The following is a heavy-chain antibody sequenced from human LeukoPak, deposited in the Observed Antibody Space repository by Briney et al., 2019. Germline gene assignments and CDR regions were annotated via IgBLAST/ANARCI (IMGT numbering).Heavy chain of an antibody. CDR3: ARFGDEYSSSSGTY. CDR1: GGSFSGYD. V-gene: IGHV4-34*01. Sequence: SETLSLTCAVYGGSFSGYDWSCIRQPPGKGLEWIGEINHSGSTNYNPSLKRRVTISVDTSKNQFSLKLSSVTAADTAVYYCARFGDEYSSSSGTYWGQGTLVTVSS. D-gene: IGHD6-6*01. CDR2: INHSGST. J-gene: IGHJ4*02.